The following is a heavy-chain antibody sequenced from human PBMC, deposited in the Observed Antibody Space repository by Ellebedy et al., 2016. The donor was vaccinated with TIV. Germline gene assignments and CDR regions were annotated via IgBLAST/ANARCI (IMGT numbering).Heavy chain of an antibody. D-gene: IGHD3-10*01. V-gene: IGHV3-21*04. CDR2: ISTGSYYA. Sequence: GESLKISCTVSGFTFSDYSINWVRQAPGKGLEWISSISTGSYYAYYADSVKGRFTISRDNAKDSLYLQMNSLRAEDTAVYYCARVLGYGPGSYYVWNWGQGTLVTVSS. J-gene: IGHJ4*02. CDR1: GFTFSDYS. CDR3: ARVLGYGPGSYYVWN.